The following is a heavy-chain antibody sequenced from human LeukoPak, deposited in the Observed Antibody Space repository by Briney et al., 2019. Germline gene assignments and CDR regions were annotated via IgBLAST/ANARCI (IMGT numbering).Heavy chain of an antibody. J-gene: IGHJ4*02. Sequence: GSLRLSCAASGFTFSTCWMNWLRQAPGKGLEWVANIKEDGSEKDYVDSVKGRFTISRDNAKNSLRLQMNSLRAEDTAVYYCVAAGGYWGQGALVTVSS. CDR2: IKEDGSEK. CDR3: VAAGGY. D-gene: IGHD6-13*01. CDR1: GFTFSTCW. V-gene: IGHV3-7*05.